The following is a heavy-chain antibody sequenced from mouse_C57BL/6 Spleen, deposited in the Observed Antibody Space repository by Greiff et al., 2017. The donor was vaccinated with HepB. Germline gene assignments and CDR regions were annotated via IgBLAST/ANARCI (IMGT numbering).Heavy chain of an antibody. D-gene: IGHD2-1*01. Sequence: VQLQQSGPGLVKPSQSLSLTCSVTGYSITSGYYWNWIRQFPGNKLEWMGYISYDGSNNYNPSLKNRISITRDTSKNQFFLKLNSVTTEDTATYYCARKPYGNYWYFDVWGTGTTVTVSS. CDR2: ISYDGSN. J-gene: IGHJ1*03. CDR1: GYSITSGYY. CDR3: ARKPYGNYWYFDV. V-gene: IGHV3-6*01.